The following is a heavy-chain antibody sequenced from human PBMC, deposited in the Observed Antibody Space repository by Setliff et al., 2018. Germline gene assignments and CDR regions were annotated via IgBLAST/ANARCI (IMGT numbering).Heavy chain of an antibody. D-gene: IGHD5-12*01. J-gene: IGHJ2*01. V-gene: IGHV4-39*07. CDR3: ARNPDFLQYSFDL. CDR1: GGSISNSTFY. Sequence: PSETLSLTCTVSGGSISNSTFYWGWIRQPPGKGLVWIGSINYYGSIFDDGTTYSTYYNPSLKSRATISIDTSKSQFSLKLSSMTAADTALYYCARNPDFLQYSFDLWGRGTLVTVSS. CDR2: INYYGSIFDDGTTYST.